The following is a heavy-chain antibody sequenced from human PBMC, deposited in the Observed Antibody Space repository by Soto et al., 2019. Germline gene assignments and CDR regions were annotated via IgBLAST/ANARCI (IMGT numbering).Heavy chain of an antibody. J-gene: IGHJ6*02. CDR3: ARFGELFYYYYGMDV. CDR2: IYYSGST. Sequence: QVQLQESGPGLVKPSETLSLTCTVSGGSISSYYWSWIRQPPGKGLEWIGYIYYSGSTNYNPSLKSRVTISVDTSKNQFSLKLSSVTAADTAVYYCARFGELFYYYYGMDVWGQGTTVTVSS. CDR1: GGSISSYY. V-gene: IGHV4-59*01. D-gene: IGHD3-10*01.